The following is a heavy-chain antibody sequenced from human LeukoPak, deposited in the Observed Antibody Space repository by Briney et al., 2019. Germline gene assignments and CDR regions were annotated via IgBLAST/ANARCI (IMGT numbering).Heavy chain of an antibody. CDR3: AKDVGTTLHGDFDY. CDR2: ISSSGITI. J-gene: IGHJ4*02. D-gene: IGHD1/OR15-1a*01. CDR1: GFTFSDYY. Sequence: GGSLRLSCAASGFTFSDYYMSWIRQATGNGLEWVSYISSSGITIYYAVSVKGRFTISRDNAKNSLYLQMNSLRAEDTAVYYCAKDVGTTLHGDFDYWGQGTLVTVSS. V-gene: IGHV3-11*04.